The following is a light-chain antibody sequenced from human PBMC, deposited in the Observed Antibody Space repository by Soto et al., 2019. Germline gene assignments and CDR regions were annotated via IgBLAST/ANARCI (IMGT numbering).Light chain of an antibody. V-gene: IGKV1-39*01. CDR2: SIS. CDR3: HRSSDIPLT. J-gene: IGKJ4*01. CDR1: QTIPRF. Sequence: DIQMTQSPSSVSASEGDNITISCRASQTIPRFLNWYQQKPGKAPKLLIFSISHLQNGVPSRFSCTGSGRDFTLTISSLQPEDFASYYCHRSSDIPLTFGGGTRVEI.